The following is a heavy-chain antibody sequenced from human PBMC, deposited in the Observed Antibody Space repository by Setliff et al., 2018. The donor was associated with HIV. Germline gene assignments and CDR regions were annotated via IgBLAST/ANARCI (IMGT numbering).Heavy chain of an antibody. CDR2: INAGNGNT. D-gene: IGHD6-6*01. V-gene: IGHV1-3*01. CDR1: GYTFTSYA. Sequence: ASVKVSCKASGYTFTSYAMHWVRQAPGQRLEWMGWINAGNGNTKYSQKFQGRVTITRDTSASTAYMELSSLRSEDTAVYYCARGFSVYCSSDPHLDWLDSWGQGTLVTVSS. J-gene: IGHJ5*01. CDR3: ARGFSVYCSSDPHLDWLDS.